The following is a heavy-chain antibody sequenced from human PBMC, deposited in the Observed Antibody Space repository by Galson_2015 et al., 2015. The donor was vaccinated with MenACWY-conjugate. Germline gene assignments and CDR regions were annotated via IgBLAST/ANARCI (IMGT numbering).Heavy chain of an antibody. D-gene: IGHD3-3*01. J-gene: IGHJ4*02. V-gene: IGHV3-30-3*01. CDR1: GFTFSSYV. CDR2: ISEDGNNK. CDR3: AREGNDYDFWSTYYYYFDY. Sequence: SLRLSCAASGFTFSSYVTHWVRQAPGKGLEWVAVISEDGNNKNYADSVKGRFTISRDNSKNTLYLHMNTLRAEDTAVYYCAREGNDYDFWSTYYYYFDYWGQGTLVTVSS.